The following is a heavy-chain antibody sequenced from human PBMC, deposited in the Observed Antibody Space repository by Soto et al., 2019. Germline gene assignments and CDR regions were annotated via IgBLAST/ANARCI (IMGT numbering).Heavy chain of an antibody. J-gene: IGHJ4*02. D-gene: IGHD3-3*01. CDR2: ISYDGSNK. CDR1: GVTFSSYG. CDR3: AKDGPPSYYDFWSGTFDY. V-gene: IGHV3-30*18. Sequence: GGSLRLSCAASGVTFSSYGMHWVRQAPGKGLEWVAVISYDGSNKYYADSVKGRFTISRDNSKNTLYLQMNSLRAEDTAVYYCAKDGPPSYYDFWSGTFDYWGQGTLVTVSS.